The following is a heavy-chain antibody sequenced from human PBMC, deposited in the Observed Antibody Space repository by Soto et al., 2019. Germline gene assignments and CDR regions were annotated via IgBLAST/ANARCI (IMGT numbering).Heavy chain of an antibody. Sequence: EVQLVESGGGLVKPGGSLRLSCAASGFTFSSYSMNWVRQAPGKGLEWVSSISSSSSYIYYADSVKGRFTISRDNAKDSLYLQMNSLRAEDTGVYYCASDTYYYGSGSYSPWGQGTLVTGSS. CDR3: ASDTYYYGSGSYSP. CDR1: GFTFSSYS. CDR2: ISSSSSYI. J-gene: IGHJ5*02. V-gene: IGHV3-21*01. D-gene: IGHD3-10*01.